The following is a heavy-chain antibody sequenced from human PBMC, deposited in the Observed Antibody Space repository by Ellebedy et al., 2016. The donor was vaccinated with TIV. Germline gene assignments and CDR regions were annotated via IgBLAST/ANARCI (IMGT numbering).Heavy chain of an antibody. Sequence: GESLKISXAPSGFTFSSYAMSWVRQAPGKGLEWVSSISANGGDTQYGDSVRGRFTISRDNAKNSLSLQMNSLRAEDTAIYYCVRGTHSPANWGQGTLVTVSS. J-gene: IGHJ4*02. CDR3: VRGTHSPAN. D-gene: IGHD2-15*01. V-gene: IGHV3-23*01. CDR1: GFTFSSYA. CDR2: ISANGGDT.